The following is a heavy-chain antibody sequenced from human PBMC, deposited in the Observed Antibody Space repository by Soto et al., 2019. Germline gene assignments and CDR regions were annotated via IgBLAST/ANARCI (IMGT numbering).Heavy chain of an antibody. CDR2: ISSSSSYI. CDR3: ARDPFKQWLVRFHSYYYYGMDV. Sequence: PGVSLRLSCAASGFTFSSYSLNWVRQAPGKGLEWVSSISSSSSYIYYADSVKGRFTISRDNAKNSLYLQMNSLRAEDTAVYYCARDPFKQWLVRFHSYYYYGMDVWGQGTTVTVSS. CDR1: GFTFSSYS. V-gene: IGHV3-21*01. D-gene: IGHD6-19*01. J-gene: IGHJ6*02.